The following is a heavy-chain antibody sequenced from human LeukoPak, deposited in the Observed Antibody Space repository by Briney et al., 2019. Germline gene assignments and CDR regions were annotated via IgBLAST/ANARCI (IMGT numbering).Heavy chain of an antibody. CDR2: ISGSGDST. J-gene: IGHJ4*02. D-gene: IGHD2-21*01. Sequence: PGGSLRLSCAASGFTFSSYAMSWVRQAPGKGLEWVSAISGSGDSTYSADSVKGRFTISRDTSKSTLYLQMNSLRAEDTAVYYCAKGALLPAGHIRYFFDYWGQGTLVTVSS. CDR3: AKGALLPAGHIRYFFDY. V-gene: IGHV3-23*01. CDR1: GFTFSSYA.